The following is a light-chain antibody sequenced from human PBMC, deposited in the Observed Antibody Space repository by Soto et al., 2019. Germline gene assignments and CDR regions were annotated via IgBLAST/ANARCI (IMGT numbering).Light chain of an antibody. CDR3: HQRYNWPRVT. V-gene: IGKV3-11*01. J-gene: IGKJ5*01. CDR2: DVS. Sequence: EIVWTQSPATLSLSPGERVTLSCRASQSVSNSLAWYQQKPGQPPRLLLYDVSNRATGIPARFSGSGSGTDLTLTITSLEPEDFAVYFCHQRYNWPRVTFGQGTRLEIK. CDR1: QSVSNS.